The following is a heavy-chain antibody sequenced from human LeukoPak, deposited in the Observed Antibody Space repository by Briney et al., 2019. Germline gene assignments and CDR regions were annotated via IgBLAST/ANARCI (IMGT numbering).Heavy chain of an antibody. J-gene: IGHJ4*02. V-gene: IGHV3-23*01. CDR3: ANLDPYLSSY. D-gene: IGHD2/OR15-2a*01. CDR2: IYGSGGGG. CDR1: GFTFRTYT. Sequence: PGGSLRLSCAASGFTFRTYTMNWVRQAPGKGLEWVSGIYGSGGGGLYADSVRGRFTISRDDSKNMLYLQMNDLRADDTAVYYCANLDPYLSSYWGQGTLVTVSS.